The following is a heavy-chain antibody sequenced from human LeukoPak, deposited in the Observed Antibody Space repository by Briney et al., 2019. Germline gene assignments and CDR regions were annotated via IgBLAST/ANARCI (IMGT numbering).Heavy chain of an antibody. Sequence: ASETLSLTCSVSGVSISSYYWTWIRQPPGKGLEWIGSIYYSGSTYYNPSLKSRVTISVDTSKNQFSLKLSSVTAADTAVYYCAAVPAAMIDYYYMDVWGKGTTVTVSS. J-gene: IGHJ6*03. CDR2: IYYSGST. CDR3: AAVPAAMIDYYYMDV. V-gene: IGHV4-59*05. CDR1: GVSISSYY. D-gene: IGHD2-2*01.